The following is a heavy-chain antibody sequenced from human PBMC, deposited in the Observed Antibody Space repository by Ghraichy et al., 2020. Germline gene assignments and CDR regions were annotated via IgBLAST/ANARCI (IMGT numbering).Heavy chain of an antibody. V-gene: IGHV3-21*01. CDR1: GFTFSSYS. D-gene: IGHD3-10*01. CDR2: ISSSSSYI. Sequence: GGSLRLSCAASGFTFSSYSMNWVRQAPGKGLEWVSSISSSSSYIYYADSVKGRFTISRDNAKNSLYLQMNSLRAEDMAVYYCARDKGDYAFDIWGQGTMVTVSS. CDR3: ARDKGDYAFDI. J-gene: IGHJ3*02.